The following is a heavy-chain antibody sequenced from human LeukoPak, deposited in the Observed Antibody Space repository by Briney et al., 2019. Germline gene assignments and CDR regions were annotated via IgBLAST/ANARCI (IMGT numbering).Heavy chain of an antibody. D-gene: IGHD6-13*01. Sequence: SETLSLTCTVSGGSISTHYWSWIRQPPGRGLEWIGYIYHTGSTNLHPSLKSRVTISVDTSKNQSSLKLSSVTAADTAVYYCARRGVSGSWYFFDYWGQGTLITFST. CDR2: IYHTGST. CDR1: GGSISTHY. CDR3: ARRGVSGSWYFFDY. J-gene: IGHJ4*02. V-gene: IGHV4-59*11.